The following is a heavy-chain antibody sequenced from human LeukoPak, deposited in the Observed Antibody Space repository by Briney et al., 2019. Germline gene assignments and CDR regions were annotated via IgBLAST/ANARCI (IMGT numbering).Heavy chain of an antibody. CDR1: GYSFTSYW. J-gene: IGHJ5*01. CDR3: ARGASGDYYDSSGYYYWFDP. CDR2: IYPGDSDT. V-gene: IGHV5-51*01. D-gene: IGHD3-22*01. Sequence: GESLKISCKGSGYSFTSYWIGWVRQMPGKGLEWMGIIYPGDSDTRYSPSFQGQVTISADKSISTAYLQWSSLEASDTAMYYCARGASGDYYDSSGYYYWFDPWGQGTLVTVSS.